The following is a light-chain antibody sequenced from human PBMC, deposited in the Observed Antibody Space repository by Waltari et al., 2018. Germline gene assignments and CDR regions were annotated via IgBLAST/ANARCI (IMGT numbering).Light chain of an antibody. CDR2: DAS. CDR3: QQRRNWPLT. CDR1: HSVSWY. Sequence: IVLTQSPATLSLSPGQRATLPFRASHSVSWYLAWYQQRPGQAPRLPIYDASNRATGIPARFSGSGSETDFTLTISSLEPEDSAVYYCQQRRNWPLTFGGGTKVEIK. V-gene: IGKV3-11*01. J-gene: IGKJ4*01.